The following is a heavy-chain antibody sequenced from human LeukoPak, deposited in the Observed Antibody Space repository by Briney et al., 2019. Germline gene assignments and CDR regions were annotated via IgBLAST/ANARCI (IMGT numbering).Heavy chain of an antibody. CDR3: AKGGSGGWYTAYFDY. V-gene: IGHV3-30*18. CDR1: GFTFSDYG. Sequence: GGSLRLSCAASGFTFSDYGMHWVRQAPGKGLEWVAVISYDASNEYYADSVKGRFTISRDNSKNTLYLQMNSLRAEDTAVFYCAKGGSGGWYTAYFDYWGQGTLVTVSS. J-gene: IGHJ4*02. D-gene: IGHD6-19*01. CDR2: ISYDASNE.